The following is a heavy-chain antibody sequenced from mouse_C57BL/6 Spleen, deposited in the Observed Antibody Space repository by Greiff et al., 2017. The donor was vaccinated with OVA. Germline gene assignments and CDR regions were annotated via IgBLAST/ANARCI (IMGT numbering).Heavy chain of an antibody. Sequence: QVQLKQSGPGLVAPSQSLSITCTVSGFSLTSYGVHWVRQPPGKGLEWLVVIWSDGSTTYNSAIKSRLSISKDNSKSQVFLKMNSLQTDDTAMYYCARHTGNWAGAMDYWGQGTSVTVSS. CDR3: ARHTGNWAGAMDY. V-gene: IGHV2-6-1*01. D-gene: IGHD4-1*01. CDR1: GFSLTSYG. CDR2: IWSDGST. J-gene: IGHJ4*01.